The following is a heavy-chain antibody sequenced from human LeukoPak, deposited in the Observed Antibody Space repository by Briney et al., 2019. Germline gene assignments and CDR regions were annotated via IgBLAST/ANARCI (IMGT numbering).Heavy chain of an antibody. CDR1: GGSINSNYW. Sequence: ASETLSLTCAASGGSINSNYWWTWVRQSPGKGLEWIGEIYHTGSVNYNLSLESRVTISRDRSKNQFSLMLRSVTAADTAVYYCARHYDLWSGYNYWGQGLLVTVSS. CDR3: ARHYDLWSGYNY. V-gene: IGHV4-4*02. CDR2: IYHTGSV. J-gene: IGHJ4*02. D-gene: IGHD3-3*01.